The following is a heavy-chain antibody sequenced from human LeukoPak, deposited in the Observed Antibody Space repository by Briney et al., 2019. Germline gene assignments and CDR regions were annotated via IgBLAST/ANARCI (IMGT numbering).Heavy chain of an antibody. V-gene: IGHV4-4*02. J-gene: IGHJ6*03. CDR1: GGSISSSNW. D-gene: IGHD3-10*01. CDR3: ASGPLLWFGAWFPENYYYYMDV. CDR2: IYHSGST. Sequence: SETLSLTCAVSGGSISSSNWWSWVRQPPGKGLEWIGEIYHSGSTNYNPSLKSRVTISVDKSKNQFSLKLSSVTAADTAVYYCASGPLLWFGAWFPENYYYYMDVWGKGTTVTVSS.